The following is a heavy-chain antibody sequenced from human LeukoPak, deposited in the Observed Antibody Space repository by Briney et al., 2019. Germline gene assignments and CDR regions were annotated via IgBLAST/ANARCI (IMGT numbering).Heavy chain of an antibody. CDR3: ARDDYYDDSSALGR. CDR1: GGTFSSYA. Sequence: ASVKVSCKASGGTFSSYAISWVRQAPGQGLEWMGGIIPIFGTANYAQKFQGRVTITADESTSTAYMELSSLRSEDTAVYYCARDDYYDDSSALGRWGQGTLVTVSS. D-gene: IGHD3-22*01. V-gene: IGHV1-69*13. J-gene: IGHJ4*02. CDR2: IIPIFGTA.